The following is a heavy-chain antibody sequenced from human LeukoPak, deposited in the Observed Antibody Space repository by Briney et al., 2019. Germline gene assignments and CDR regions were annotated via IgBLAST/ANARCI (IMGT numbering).Heavy chain of an antibody. Sequence: GGSLRLSCAASGFTFDDYGMSWVRHAPGKGLEWVSGINWNGGRTGYADSVKGRFTMSRDNAKNSLYLQMNSLRAEDTALYYCARAVEMATIGDAFDIWGQGTMVSVSS. CDR2: INWNGGRT. D-gene: IGHD5-24*01. CDR3: ARAVEMATIGDAFDI. V-gene: IGHV3-20*04. J-gene: IGHJ3*02. CDR1: GFTFDDYG.